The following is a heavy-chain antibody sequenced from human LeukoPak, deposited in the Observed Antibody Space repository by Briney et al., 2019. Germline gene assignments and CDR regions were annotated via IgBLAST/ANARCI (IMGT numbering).Heavy chain of an antibody. D-gene: IGHD6-13*01. CDR2: ISWNSVMI. Sequence: PGGSLRFSCAASGFTFDDHSMPWFRQVPGKGLEWVSGISWNSVMIDYADSVKGRFTISRDNAENSLYLQMNSLRGEDTAFYYCAKGYSSTWAVYFQHWGQGTLVTVSS. CDR1: GFTFDDHS. J-gene: IGHJ1*01. CDR3: AKGYSSTWAVYFQH. V-gene: IGHV3-9*01.